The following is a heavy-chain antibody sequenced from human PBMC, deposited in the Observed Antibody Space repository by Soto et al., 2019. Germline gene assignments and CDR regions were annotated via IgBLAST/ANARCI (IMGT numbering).Heavy chain of an antibody. V-gene: IGHV4-59*08. CDR1: GGSISSYY. CDR3: ARHGDTYSSGWDYYYYYYMDV. D-gene: IGHD6-19*01. J-gene: IGHJ6*03. Sequence: SETLSLTCTVSGGSISSYYWSWIRQPPGKGLEWIGYIYYSGSTNYNPSLKSRVTISVDTSKNQFSLKLSSVTAADTAVYYCARHGDTYSSGWDYYYYYYMDVWGKGTTVTVSS. CDR2: IYYSGST.